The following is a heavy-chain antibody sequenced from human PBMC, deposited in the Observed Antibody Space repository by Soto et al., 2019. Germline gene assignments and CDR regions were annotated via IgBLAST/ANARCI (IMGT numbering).Heavy chain of an antibody. CDR3: ARGSAARELPFDY. CDR2: INHSGST. CDR1: GGSFRGYY. Sequence: QGQLQQWGAGLLKPSETLSLTCAVYGGSFRGYYWSWIRQPPGKGLAWIGEINHSGSTNYNPSLMSRVNISVDTSMNQFSLKLGSVSAADTAVYYCARGSAARELPFDYWGQGTLVTVSS. V-gene: IGHV4-34*01. D-gene: IGHD6-6*01. J-gene: IGHJ4*02.